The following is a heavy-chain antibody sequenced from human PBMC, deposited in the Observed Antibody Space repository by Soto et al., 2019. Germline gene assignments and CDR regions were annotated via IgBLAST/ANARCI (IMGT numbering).Heavy chain of an antibody. V-gene: IGHV3-23*01. D-gene: IGHD3-10*01. CDR1: GLSFSNYA. Sequence: GVLRVSWADSGLSFSNYAMTWVRQAPGKGLEWVSGLNGSGGSKSSADSVKGRFAISRDNSKKTLYSQMNSLRDGDTAVYYCARGFSAGKGSPPDYWGQGTLVTVSS. CDR2: LNGSGGSK. CDR3: ARGFSAGKGSPPDY. J-gene: IGHJ4*02.